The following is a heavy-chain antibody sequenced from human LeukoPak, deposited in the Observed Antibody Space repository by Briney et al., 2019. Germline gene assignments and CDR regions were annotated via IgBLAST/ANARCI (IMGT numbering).Heavy chain of an antibody. J-gene: IGHJ6*02. D-gene: IGHD2-15*01. Sequence: SETLSLTCSVSGGSISSYSWTWIRQPPGKGLEWIGYIYYSGSTNYNPSLKSRVTISVDTSKNQFSLKLSSVTAADTAVYYCARDFVVVADHYYYYGMDVWGQGTTVTVSS. CDR1: GGSISSYS. CDR3: ARDFVVVADHYYYYGMDV. CDR2: IYYSGST. V-gene: IGHV4-59*01.